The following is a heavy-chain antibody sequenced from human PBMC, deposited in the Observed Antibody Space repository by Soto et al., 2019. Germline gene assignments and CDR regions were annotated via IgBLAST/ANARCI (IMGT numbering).Heavy chain of an antibody. V-gene: IGHV3-23*01. D-gene: IGHD2-2*02. Sequence: EVQLLESGGGLVQPGGSLRLSCAASGFTFSSYAMSWVRQAPGKGLEWVSAISGSGGSTYYADSVKGRFTISRDNSKNPLYLQMNSLRAEDTAVYYCASQSIVVVPAAIVDAFDIWGQGTMVTVSS. J-gene: IGHJ3*02. CDR2: ISGSGGST. CDR3: ASQSIVVVPAAIVDAFDI. CDR1: GFTFSSYA.